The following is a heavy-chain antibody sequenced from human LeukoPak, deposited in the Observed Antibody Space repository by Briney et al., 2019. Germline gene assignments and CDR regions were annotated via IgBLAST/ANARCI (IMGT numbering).Heavy chain of an antibody. J-gene: IGHJ6*03. CDR3: ARDPVTTFHYYYYYYMDV. CDR2: ISSSGSTI. D-gene: IGHD4-11*01. CDR1: GFTFSDYY. Sequence: GGSLRHSCAASGFTFSDYYMSWIRQAPGKGLEWVSYISSSGSTIYYADSVKGRFTISRDNAKNSLYLQMNSLRAEDTAVYYCARDPVTTFHYYYYYYMDVWGKGTKVTVSS. V-gene: IGHV3-11*04.